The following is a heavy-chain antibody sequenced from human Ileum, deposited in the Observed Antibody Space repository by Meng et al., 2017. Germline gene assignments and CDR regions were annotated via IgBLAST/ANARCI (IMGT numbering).Heavy chain of an antibody. J-gene: IGHJ4*02. Sequence: EVQLVESGGGLVQPGGSLRRSCAASGFNFSNYWMHWVRHVPGKGLVWVSRINRDGTSTSYADSLEGRFSISRDNAKNTLYLQMNNLRPEDTAVYYCSRDLSSEWELVGWGQGTLVTVSS. V-gene: IGHV3-74*01. CDR3: SRDLSSEWELVG. CDR2: INRDGTST. D-gene: IGHD1-26*01. CDR1: GFNFSNYW.